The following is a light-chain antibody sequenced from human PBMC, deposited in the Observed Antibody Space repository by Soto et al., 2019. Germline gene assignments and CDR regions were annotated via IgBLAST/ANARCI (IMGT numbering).Light chain of an antibody. V-gene: IGKV1-6*01. J-gene: IGKJ1*01. CDR2: AAS. CDR1: QGIRND. CDR3: LQDYNYPRT. Sequence: IPMTQSPSSLSASVGDRVTITCRANQGIRNDLGWYQQKPGKAPKLLIYAASSVQSGVPSRFSGSGSGTDFTLTISSLQPEDFATYYCLQDYNYPRTFGQGTKVEIK.